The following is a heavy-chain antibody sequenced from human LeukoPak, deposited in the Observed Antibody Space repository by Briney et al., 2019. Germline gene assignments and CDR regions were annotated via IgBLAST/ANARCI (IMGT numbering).Heavy chain of an antibody. J-gene: IGHJ6*02. CDR2: ISSSSSYI. V-gene: IGHV3-21*01. CDR3: ARDSRSSYGMDV. D-gene: IGHD4-17*01. Sequence: PGGSLRLSRAASGFTFSSYSMNWVRQAPGKGLEWVSSISSSSSYIYYADSVKGRFTISRDNAKNSLYLQMNSLRAEDTAVYYCARDSRSSYGMDVWGQGTTVTVSS. CDR1: GFTFSSYS.